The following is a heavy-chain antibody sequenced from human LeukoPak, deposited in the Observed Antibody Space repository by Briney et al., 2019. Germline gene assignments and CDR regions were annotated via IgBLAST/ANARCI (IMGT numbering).Heavy chain of an antibody. Sequence: SETLSLTCTVSGGSISRGSYYWSWIRQPAGKGLEWIGRIYTSGSTNYNPSLKSRVTISVDTSKNQFSLKLSSVTAADTAVYYCARDRAGWELPLDYWGQGTLVTVSS. CDR2: IYTSGST. CDR1: GGSISRGSYY. D-gene: IGHD1-26*01. V-gene: IGHV4-61*02. CDR3: ARDRAGWELPLDY. J-gene: IGHJ4*02.